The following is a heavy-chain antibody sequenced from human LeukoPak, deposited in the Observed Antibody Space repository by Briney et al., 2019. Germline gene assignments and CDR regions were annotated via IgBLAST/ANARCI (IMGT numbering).Heavy chain of an antibody. CDR3: ARGGGTGAFNI. D-gene: IGHD2-15*01. J-gene: IGHJ3*02. CDR2: IYYSGST. Sequence: SETLSLTCTVSGGSISSSSYYWGWIRQHPGKGLEWIGYIYYSGSTNYNPSLKSRVTISVDTSKNQFSLKLSSVTAADTAVYYCARGGGTGAFNIWGQGTMVTVSS. V-gene: IGHV4-61*05. CDR1: GGSISSSSYY.